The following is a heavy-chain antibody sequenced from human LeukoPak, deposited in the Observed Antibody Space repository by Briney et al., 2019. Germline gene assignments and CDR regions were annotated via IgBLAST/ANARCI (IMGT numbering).Heavy chain of an antibody. V-gene: IGHV1-69*05. J-gene: IGHJ3*02. Sequence: SVKVSCKSSGGTFSSYAVSWVRQAPGQGLEWMGDIIPVFGTANYAQKFQGRVTVTTDESTSTAYMELSSLRSEDTAVYYRARHGGITIFGVAQPGGAFDIWGQGTMVTVSS. CDR2: IIPVFGTA. CDR1: GGTFSSYA. CDR3: ARHGGITIFGVAQPGGAFDI. D-gene: IGHD3-3*01.